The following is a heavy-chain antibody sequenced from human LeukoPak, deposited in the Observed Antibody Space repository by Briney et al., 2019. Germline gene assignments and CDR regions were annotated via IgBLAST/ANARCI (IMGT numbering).Heavy chain of an antibody. D-gene: IGHD2-2*02. CDR2: ISSSGRTK. J-gene: IGHJ4*02. V-gene: IGHV3-48*03. CDR1: GFTFSIYD. CDR3: ASRDTPTYSFDS. Sequence: PGGSLRLSCAASGFTFSIYDMNWVRQAPRKGLEWLSYISSSGRTKFYADSVQGRFTISRDNARNSLYLQMNSLRAEDTAVYYCASRDTPTYSFDSWGQGTLVTVSS.